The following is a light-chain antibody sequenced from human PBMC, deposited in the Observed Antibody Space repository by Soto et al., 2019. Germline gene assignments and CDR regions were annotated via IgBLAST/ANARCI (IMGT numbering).Light chain of an antibody. Sequence: IRMTQSPSSLSAALGGRATITCQASQNINNYLNWYQQKPGRAPNLLIYDESNLEAGVTSRLRGSGSGTDFTFTISRLQPEDIATYYCQQYENLPTVGQGTRLEIK. V-gene: IGKV1-33*01. CDR2: DES. CDR3: QQYENLPT. J-gene: IGKJ5*01. CDR1: QNINNY.